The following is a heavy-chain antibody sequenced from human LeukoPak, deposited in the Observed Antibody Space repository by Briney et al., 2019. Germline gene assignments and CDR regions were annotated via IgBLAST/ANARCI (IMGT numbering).Heavy chain of an antibody. CDR2: IKTDGSN. D-gene: IGHD5-12*01. V-gene: IGHV3-74*01. CDR1: GFTFGTYW. Sequence: GGSLRLSCAASGFTFGTYWMHWVRQAPGKGLVWVSRIKTDGSNYYADSVKGRFTISRDNAKNTLYLEMNSLRAEDTAMYYCARGGYGYYYMDVWGKGTTVTVSS. CDR3: ARGGYGYYYMDV. J-gene: IGHJ6*03.